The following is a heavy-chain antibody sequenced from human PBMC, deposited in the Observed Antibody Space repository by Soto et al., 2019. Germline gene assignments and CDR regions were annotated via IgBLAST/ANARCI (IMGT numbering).Heavy chain of an antibody. J-gene: IGHJ4*02. D-gene: IGHD5-18*01. CDR2: ISYDGSNK. Sequence: GGSLRLSCAASGFTFSSYGMHWVRQAPGKGLEWVAVISYDGSNKYYADSVKGRFTISRDNSKNTLYLQMNSLRAEDTAVYYCEKDDGDGDTAMDYWGQGTLVTVSS. V-gene: IGHV3-30*18. CDR1: GFTFSSYG. CDR3: EKDDGDGDTAMDY.